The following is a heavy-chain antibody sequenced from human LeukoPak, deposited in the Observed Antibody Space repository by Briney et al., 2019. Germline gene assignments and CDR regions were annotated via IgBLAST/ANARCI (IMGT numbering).Heavy chain of an antibody. V-gene: IGHV3-33*01. J-gene: IGHJ4*02. CDR1: LVSPSTTG. CDR2: IWFDGSNK. CDR3: VSKWFWACSHCPY. D-gene: IGHD3-10*01. Sequence: GGSLRLSCAPSLVSPSTTGLRWVCQAPGKGLEWVAVIWFDGSNKYYADSVKGRFTISRDNSKNTLYLQMNTLRAEDTAVYYCVSKWFWACSHCPYGRQGTLVTVSS.